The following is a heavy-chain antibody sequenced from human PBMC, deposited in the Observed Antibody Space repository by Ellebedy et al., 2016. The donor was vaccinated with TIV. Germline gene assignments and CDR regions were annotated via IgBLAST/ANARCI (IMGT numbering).Heavy chain of an antibody. CDR2: IHYDGST. Sequence: SETLSLTCTVSGGSISRTTDYWGWIRQPPGKGLEWIGNIHYDGSTSYNPSLESRLTISVDTSANQFSLRLSSVTAADTAVYYCARHLLHPNLRLGELSLNWYFDLWGRGTLVTVSS. V-gene: IGHV4-39*01. CDR1: GGSISRTTDY. D-gene: IGHD3-16*02. J-gene: IGHJ2*01. CDR3: ARHLLHPNLRLGELSLNWYFDL.